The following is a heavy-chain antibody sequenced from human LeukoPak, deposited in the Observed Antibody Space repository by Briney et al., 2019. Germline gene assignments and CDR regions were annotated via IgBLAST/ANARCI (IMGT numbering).Heavy chain of an antibody. V-gene: IGHV1-69*13. Sequence: SVKVSCKASGGTFSSYAISWVRQAPGQGLEWMGGIIPIFGTANYAQKFQGRVAITADESTSTAYMELSSLRSEDTAVYYCARDHGGDDFWSGYSPTLNWFDPWGQGTLVTVSS. CDR3: ARDHGGDDFWSGYSPTLNWFDP. J-gene: IGHJ5*02. CDR1: GGTFSSYA. D-gene: IGHD3-3*01. CDR2: IIPIFGTA.